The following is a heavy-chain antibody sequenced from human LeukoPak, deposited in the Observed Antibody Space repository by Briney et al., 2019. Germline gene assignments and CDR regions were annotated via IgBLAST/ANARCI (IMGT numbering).Heavy chain of an antibody. J-gene: IGHJ5*02. D-gene: IGHD1-26*01. CDR1: GGSISSDY. V-gene: IGHV4-59*01. Sequence: SETLSLTCTVSGGSISSDYWSWIRQPPGKGLEWIGFIYYSGSTNYNPSLKSRVTISVDTSKNQFSLKLTSVTAADTAVYYCARDPYRDNFFDPWGQGTLVTVSS. CDR2: IYYSGST. CDR3: ARDPYRDNFFDP.